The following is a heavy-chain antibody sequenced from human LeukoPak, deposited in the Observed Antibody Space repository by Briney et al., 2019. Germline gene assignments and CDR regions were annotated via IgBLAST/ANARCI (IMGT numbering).Heavy chain of an antibody. J-gene: IGHJ4*02. CDR3: ARGPGSRGIFDY. CDR2: LYTGGDT. Sequence: PGGSLRLSCAVSGFTVSAHYMSWVRQAPGKGLECVSFLYTGGDTYYADSVKGRFTISRDNSKNTLYLQMNSLRAEDTAVYYCARGPGSRGIFDYWGQGTLATVSS. D-gene: IGHD3-10*01. CDR1: GFTVSAHY. V-gene: IGHV3-53*01.